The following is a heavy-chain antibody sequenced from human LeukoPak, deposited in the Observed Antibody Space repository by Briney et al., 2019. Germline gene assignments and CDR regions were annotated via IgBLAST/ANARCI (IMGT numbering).Heavy chain of an antibody. CDR1: GFTFSSYW. V-gene: IGHV3-7*01. CDR2: IKQDGSER. J-gene: IGHJ6*03. D-gene: IGHD5-12*01. CDR3: AKASQWLRSGYYYYYMDV. Sequence: QSGGSLRLSCAASGFTFSSYWMSWVRQAPGKGLEWVANIKQDGSERNYVDSVKGRFTISRDNSKNTLYLQMNSLRAEDTAVYYCAKASQWLRSGYYYYYMDVWGKGTTVTVSS.